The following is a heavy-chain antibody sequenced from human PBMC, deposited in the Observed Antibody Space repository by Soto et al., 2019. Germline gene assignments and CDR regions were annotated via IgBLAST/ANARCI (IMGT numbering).Heavy chain of an antibody. CDR1: GFTFTSSA. CDR2: IVVGSGNT. J-gene: IGHJ4*02. Sequence: SVKVSCKASGFTFTSSAVQWVRQARGQRLEWIGWIVVGSGNTNYAQKFQERVTITRDMSTSTAYMELSSLRSEDTAVYYCAVSLAVAGITNFDYWGQGTLVTVSS. CDR3: AVSLAVAGITNFDY. D-gene: IGHD6-19*01. V-gene: IGHV1-58*01.